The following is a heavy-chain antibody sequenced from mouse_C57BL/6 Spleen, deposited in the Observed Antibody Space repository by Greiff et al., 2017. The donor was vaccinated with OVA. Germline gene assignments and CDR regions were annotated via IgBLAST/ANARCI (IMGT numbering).Heavy chain of an antibody. Sequence: QVQLQQSGAELVKPGASVKISCKASGYAFSSYWMNWVKQRPGKGLEWIGQIYPGSGNTKYNEKFKGKATLTADTSSSTAYMQLSSLTSEDSAVYYCARSGDFDYWGQGTTLTVSS. J-gene: IGHJ2*01. CDR2: IYPGSGNT. V-gene: IGHV1-80*01. CDR1: GYAFSSYW. CDR3: ARSGDFDY. D-gene: IGHD3-1*01.